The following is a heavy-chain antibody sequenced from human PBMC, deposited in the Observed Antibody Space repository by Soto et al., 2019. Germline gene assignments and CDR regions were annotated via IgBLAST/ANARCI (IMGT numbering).Heavy chain of an antibody. D-gene: IGHD6-13*01. CDR2: TYYSGST. Sequence: ASETLSLTCTVSGGSMIAYYWNWMRQPPGKGLQWIGYTYYSGSTTYNPSLKSRVTISVESSKNQFSLKLDSVTPADTAVYYCARVRGTAGKRYFDYWGPGTLVTVSS. V-gene: IGHV4-59*01. CDR3: ARVRGTAGKRYFDY. CDR1: GGSMIAYY. J-gene: IGHJ4*02.